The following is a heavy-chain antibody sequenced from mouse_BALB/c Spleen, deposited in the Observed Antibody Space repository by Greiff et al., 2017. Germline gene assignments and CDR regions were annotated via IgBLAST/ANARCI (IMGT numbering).Heavy chain of an antibody. J-gene: IGHJ2*01. CDR1: GFTFSSFG. CDR3: ARSGHYYGSVYDFDY. D-gene: IGHD1-1*01. V-gene: IGHV5-17*02. Sequence: EVHLVESGGGLVQPGGSRKLSCAASGFTFSSFGMHWVRQAPEKGLEWVAYISSGSSTIYYADTVKGRFTISRDNPKNTLFLQMTSLRSEDTDMYYCARSGHYYGSVYDFDYWGQGTTLTVSS. CDR2: ISSGSSTI.